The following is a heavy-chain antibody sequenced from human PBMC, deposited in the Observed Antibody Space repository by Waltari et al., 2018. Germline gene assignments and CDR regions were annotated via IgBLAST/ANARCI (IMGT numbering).Heavy chain of an antibody. J-gene: IGHJ5*02. CDR1: GGSFSGYY. V-gene: IGHV4-34*01. Sequence: QVQLQQWGAGLLKPSETLSLTCVVYGGSFSGYYWSWIRQPPGKGLEWIGEINNSGSTNYSGSLKSRVTRFGDTSKNQFSLKLSSVSAADTAVYYCARGQWQPRFDPWGQGTLVTVSS. D-gene: IGHD6-19*01. CDR2: INNSGST. CDR3: ARGQWQPRFDP.